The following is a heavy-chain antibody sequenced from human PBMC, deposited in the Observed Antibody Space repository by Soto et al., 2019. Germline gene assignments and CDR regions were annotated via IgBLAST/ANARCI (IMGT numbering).Heavy chain of an antibody. Sequence: GGSLRLSCAASRFTFSTYSMHWVRQAPGKGLEWVAVISYDGSSRYYADSVQGRMTISRDNAKDTPYLQMHSLRLEDTAMYYCARGGPDYYDRSGFSPFDYWGQGTLVTVSS. J-gene: IGHJ4*02. CDR1: RFTFSTYS. CDR3: ARGGPDYYDRSGFSPFDY. D-gene: IGHD3-22*01. V-gene: IGHV3-30-3*01. CDR2: ISYDGSSR.